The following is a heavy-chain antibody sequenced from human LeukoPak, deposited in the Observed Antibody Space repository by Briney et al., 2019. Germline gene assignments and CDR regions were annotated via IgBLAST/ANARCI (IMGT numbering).Heavy chain of an antibody. Sequence: PGGSLRLSCAASGFTFSIYSMNWVRQAPGKGLEWFSSISSSRSYIYYADSVKGRFTISRDNAKNSLYLQMNSLRAEDTAVYYCARAGDYYDSSGHSFLDAFDMWGQGTMVTVSS. CDR3: ARAGDYYDSSGHSFLDAFDM. D-gene: IGHD3-22*01. CDR1: GFTFSIYS. CDR2: ISSSRSYI. J-gene: IGHJ3*02. V-gene: IGHV3-21*01.